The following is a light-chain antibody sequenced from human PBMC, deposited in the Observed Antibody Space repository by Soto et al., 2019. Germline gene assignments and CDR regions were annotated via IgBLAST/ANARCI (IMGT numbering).Light chain of an antibody. CDR2: DAF. V-gene: IGKV1-13*02. J-gene: IGKJ4*01. CDR1: QGIGSA. CDR3: QKCRSSAIS. Sequence: AIQLTQSPSSLSASVGDRVSITCRASQGIGSALAWYQLKPGAAPALLIYDAFTLESGVPSRFSGSRSGADFTLSISSLQPEDFDTYYYQKCRSSAISFGGGTKVDIK.